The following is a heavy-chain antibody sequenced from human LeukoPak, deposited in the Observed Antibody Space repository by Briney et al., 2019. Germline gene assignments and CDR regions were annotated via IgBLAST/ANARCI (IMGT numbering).Heavy chain of an antibody. Sequence: ASVKVSCKASGYTFTSYDINWVRQATGQGLEWMGWMNPNSGNTGYAQKFQGRVTMTRNTSISTAYMELSSLRSEDTAVYYCARGGRHCSSTSCQQRIDPRGQGTLVTVSS. CDR1: GYTFTSYD. CDR3: ARGGRHCSSTSCQQRIDP. D-gene: IGHD2-2*01. J-gene: IGHJ5*02. CDR2: MNPNSGNT. V-gene: IGHV1-8*01.